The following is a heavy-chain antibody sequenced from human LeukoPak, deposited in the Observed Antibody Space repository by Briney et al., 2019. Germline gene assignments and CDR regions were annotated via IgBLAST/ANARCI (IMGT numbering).Heavy chain of an antibody. V-gene: IGHV4-61*02. Sequence: SETLSLTCTVSGGSISSGSYYWSWIRQPAGKGLEWIGRICTSGSTNYNPSLKSRVTISVDTSKNQFSLKLSSVTAADTAVYYCARVGLNIGYSYGDGVFDWFDPWGQGTLVTVSS. J-gene: IGHJ5*02. CDR3: ARVGLNIGYSYGDGVFDWFDP. CDR1: GGSISSGSYY. D-gene: IGHD5-18*01. CDR2: ICTSGST.